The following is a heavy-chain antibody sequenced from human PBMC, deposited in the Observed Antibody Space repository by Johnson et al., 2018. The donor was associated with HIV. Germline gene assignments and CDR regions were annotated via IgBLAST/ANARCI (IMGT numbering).Heavy chain of an antibody. V-gene: IGHV3-30-3*01. D-gene: IGHD6-19*01. CDR3: AGDSFIAVTLSGAFDI. J-gene: IGHJ3*02. Sequence: QVQLVESGGGLVQPGGSLRLSCAASGFAFSNYAMHWVRQAPGKGLEWMAIISYDGSNEYYADSVKGRFTISRDNSKNTLYLHMSSLRAEDTALYYCAGDSFIAVTLSGAFDIWGQGTVVTVSS. CDR1: GFAFSNYA. CDR2: ISYDGSNE.